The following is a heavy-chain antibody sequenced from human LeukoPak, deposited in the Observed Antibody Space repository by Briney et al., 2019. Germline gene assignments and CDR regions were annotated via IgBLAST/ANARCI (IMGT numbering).Heavy chain of an antibody. CDR2: ISSSSSTI. D-gene: IGHD3-10*01. CDR3: ARDPLMAMVRGTFDY. V-gene: IGHV3-48*04. J-gene: IGHJ4*02. Sequence: GGSLRLSCAASGFTFSSYSMNWVRQAPGKGLEWVSYISSSSSTIYYADSVKGRFTISRDNAKNSLYLQMNSLRAEDTAVYCCARDPLMAMVRGTFDYWGQGTLVTVSS. CDR1: GFTFSSYS.